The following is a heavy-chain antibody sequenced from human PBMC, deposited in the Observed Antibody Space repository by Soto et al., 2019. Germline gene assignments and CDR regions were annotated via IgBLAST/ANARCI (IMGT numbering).Heavy chain of an antibody. D-gene: IGHD6-13*01. V-gene: IGHV1-3*04. J-gene: IGHJ4*02. CDR3: ARGRKGCSSKD. CDR2: IDTNNGRT. CDR1: GFTFTGSS. Sequence: ASVKVSCKASGFTFTGSSIHWVRQAPGQNLQWLGWIDTNNGRTKYSQSFQGRVTITRDTSASTAYMELNSLKSEDTAVYYCARGRKGCSSKDWGQGTLVTVSS.